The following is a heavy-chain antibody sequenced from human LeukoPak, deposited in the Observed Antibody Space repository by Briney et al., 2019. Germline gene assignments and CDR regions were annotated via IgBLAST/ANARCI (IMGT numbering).Heavy chain of an antibody. D-gene: IGHD7-27*01. CDR1: GGSISNYW. CDR3: ARGANWGSPDY. J-gene: IGHJ4*02. V-gene: IGHV4-59*01. CDR2: IYYSGTT. Sequence: PSETLSLTCTVSGGSISNYWWSWIRQSPGKGLEWIGYIYYSGTTSYNPSLKSRVTISLDTSKNQFSLKLSSVTAADTAVYYCARGANWGSPDYWGQGTLVTVSS.